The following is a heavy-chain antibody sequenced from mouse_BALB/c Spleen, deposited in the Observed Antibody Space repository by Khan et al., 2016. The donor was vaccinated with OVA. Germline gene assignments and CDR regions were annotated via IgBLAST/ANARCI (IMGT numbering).Heavy chain of an antibody. Sequence: EVQLQESGGGLVQPGGSLKLSCAASGFTFSSYGMSWVRQTPDKRLELVATINSNGGSTYYPDSVKGRFTISRDNAKNTLYLQMSRLKSEDTAMYYCARMARTINWGQGTTLTVSS. CDR3: ARMARTIN. V-gene: IGHV5-6-3*01. CDR2: INSNGGST. CDR1: GFTFSSYG. J-gene: IGHJ2*01.